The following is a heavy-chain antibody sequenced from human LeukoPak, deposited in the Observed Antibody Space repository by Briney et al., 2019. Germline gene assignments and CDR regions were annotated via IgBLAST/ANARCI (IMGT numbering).Heavy chain of an antibody. CDR2: INPNSGGT. V-gene: IGHV1-2*04. Sequence: GASVKVSCKASGYTFTGYYMHWVRQAPGQGLEWMGWINPNSGGTNYAQKFQGWVTMTRDTSISTAYMELSRLRSDDTAVYYCARGAGIFHSGYDWPFDYWGQGTLVTVSS. J-gene: IGHJ4*02. CDR1: GYTFTGYY. D-gene: IGHD5-12*01. CDR3: ARGAGIFHSGYDWPFDY.